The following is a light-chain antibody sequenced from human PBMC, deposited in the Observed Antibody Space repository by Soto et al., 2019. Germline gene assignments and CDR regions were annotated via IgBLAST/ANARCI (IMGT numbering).Light chain of an antibody. J-gene: IGLJ2*01. CDR3: RSYTTTNTVV. V-gene: IGLV2-14*01. CDR2: DVG. CDR1: SSDVGYYNY. Sequence: QSALTQPASVSGSPGQSITISCTGTSSDVGYYNYVSWYQQHPGKAPKLMIYDVGYRPSGVSNRFSGSKSANTASLTISGLQAEDEADYYCRSYTTTNTVVFGGGTKLTVL.